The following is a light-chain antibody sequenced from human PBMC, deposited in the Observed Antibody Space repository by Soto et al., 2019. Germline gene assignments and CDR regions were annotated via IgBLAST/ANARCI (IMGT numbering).Light chain of an antibody. CDR2: GAS. V-gene: IGKV1-5*01. J-gene: IGKJ2*01. CDR3: QQYGRSPPFT. CDR1: QSVTSR. Sequence: DIQMTQSPSTLSASVGDRVTITCRASQSVTSRLAWYQQKPEKAPKLLIYGASNLESGVPSRFSGSGSGTEFTLTISRLEPEDFAVYFCQQYGRSPPFTFGQGTKVEIK.